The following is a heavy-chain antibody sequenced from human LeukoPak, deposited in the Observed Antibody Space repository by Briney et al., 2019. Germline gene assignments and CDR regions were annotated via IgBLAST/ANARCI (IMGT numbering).Heavy chain of an antibody. J-gene: IGHJ4*02. CDR3: ARGVVVIATSGNDY. CDR2: ITPDGSGT. Sequence: PGGSLRLPCTASGFTFSNYWLHWVRQAPGEGLVWLSGITPDGSGTRYVDSVKGRFTISRDNAKNTVYLQMNSLRTGDTAVYYCARGVVVIATSGNDYWGQGTLVTVSS. CDR1: GFTFSNYW. D-gene: IGHD3-16*02. V-gene: IGHV3-74*01.